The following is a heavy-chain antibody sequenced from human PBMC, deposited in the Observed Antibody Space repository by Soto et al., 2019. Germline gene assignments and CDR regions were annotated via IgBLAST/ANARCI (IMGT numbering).Heavy chain of an antibody. V-gene: IGHV3-23*01. D-gene: IGHD3-16*01. J-gene: IGHJ4*02. CDR1: GFTFSSYA. CDR3: ASNTRYDPPDY. Sequence: GGSLRLSCAASGFTFSSYAMSWVRQAPGKGLAWFLVISVSGGSTYYADSVKGRFTISRDNSKNTLYLQMNSLRAEDTAVYYCASNTRYDPPDYWGQGTLVTVSS. CDR2: ISVSGGST.